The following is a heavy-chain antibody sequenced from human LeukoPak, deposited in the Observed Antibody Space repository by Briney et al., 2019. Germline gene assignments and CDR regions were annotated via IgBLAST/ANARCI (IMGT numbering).Heavy chain of an antibody. D-gene: IGHD5-12*01. CDR2: IWYDGSNK. J-gene: IGHJ4*02. V-gene: IGHV3-33*01. Sequence: GGSLRLSCAASGFTFSSYGMPWVRQAPGKGLEWVAVIWYDGSNKYYADSVKGRFTISRDNSKNTLYLQMNSLRAEDTAVYYCARDPPYDYMDYWGQGTLVTVSS. CDR1: GFTFSSYG. CDR3: ARDPPYDYMDY.